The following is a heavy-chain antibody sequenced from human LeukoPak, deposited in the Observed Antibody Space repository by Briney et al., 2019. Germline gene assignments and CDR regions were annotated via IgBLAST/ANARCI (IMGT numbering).Heavy chain of an antibody. J-gene: IGHJ4*02. CDR3: AKAGPRKDYEVDY. V-gene: IGHV3-23*01. CDR1: GFTFSGYA. CDR2: ISGSGGST. D-gene: IGHD4-17*01. Sequence: GGSLRLSCAASGFTFSGYAMSWIRQAPGKGLEWVSTISGSGGSTNYADSVKGRFTISRDNSKNTLYLQMNSLRAEDTAVYYCAKAGPRKDYEVDYWGQGTLVTVSS.